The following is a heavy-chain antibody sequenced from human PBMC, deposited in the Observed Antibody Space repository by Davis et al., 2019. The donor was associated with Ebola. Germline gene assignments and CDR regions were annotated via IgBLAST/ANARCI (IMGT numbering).Heavy chain of an antibody. CDR3: ATDYDFSNYSDSRFDL. D-gene: IGHD3-3*01. Sequence: PGGSLRLSCAASGFTFSTYGMHWVRQAPGKGLEWVAFIRYDGSDKYYADSVKGRFTISRDNSKNTVYLQMSSLRAEDTALYYCATDYDFSNYSDSRFDLWGQGTLVTVSS. V-gene: IGHV3-30*02. CDR2: IRYDGSDK. J-gene: IGHJ4*02. CDR1: GFTFSTYG.